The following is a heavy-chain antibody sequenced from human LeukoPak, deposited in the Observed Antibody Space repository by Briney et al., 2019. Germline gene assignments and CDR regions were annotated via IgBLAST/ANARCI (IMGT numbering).Heavy chain of an antibody. Sequence: GGSLRLSCAASGFTFSSYWMSWVRQAPGKGLEWVANIKHDGSEKYYVDSVKGRFTISRDNAKNSLYLQMSSLRAEDTAVYYCARYNTIFGVVSPLDYWGQGTLVTVSS. J-gene: IGHJ4*02. CDR2: IKHDGSEK. CDR1: GFTFSSYW. D-gene: IGHD3-3*01. V-gene: IGHV3-7*01. CDR3: ARYNTIFGVVSPLDY.